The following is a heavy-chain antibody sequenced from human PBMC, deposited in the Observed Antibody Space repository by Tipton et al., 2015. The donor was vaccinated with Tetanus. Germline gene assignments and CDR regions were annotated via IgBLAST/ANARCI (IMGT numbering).Heavy chain of an antibody. CDR2: FYSSGST. J-gene: IGHJ4*02. Sequence: GLVKPSETLSLTCTVSGASISSYYWSWIRQPAGKGLEWIGRFYSSGSTTYNPSLKSRVTMSVDTSKNQFSLKLSSVTAADTAVYYCARRYSGYDYSSFDYGGRGPLVTVSS. D-gene: IGHD5-12*01. V-gene: IGHV4-4*07. CDR1: GASISSYY. CDR3: ARRYSGYDYSSFDY.